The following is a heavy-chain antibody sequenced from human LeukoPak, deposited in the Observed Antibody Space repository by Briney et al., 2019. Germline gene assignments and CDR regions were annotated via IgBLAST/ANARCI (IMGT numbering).Heavy chain of an antibody. Sequence: SETLSLTCTVSGGSITNYYWSWIRQPPGKGLECIGYVYYTGSTRYNPSVESRVTISLDTSKNQFSLRLSSVTAADTAVYYCARDSRWIQLWLPLDYWGQGTLVTVPS. D-gene: IGHD5-18*01. V-gene: IGHV4-4*08. J-gene: IGHJ4*02. CDR3: ARDSRWIQLWLPLDY. CDR1: GGSITNYY. CDR2: VYYTGST.